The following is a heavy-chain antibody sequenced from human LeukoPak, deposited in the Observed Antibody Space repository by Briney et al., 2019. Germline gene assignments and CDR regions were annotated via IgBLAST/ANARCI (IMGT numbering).Heavy chain of an antibody. V-gene: IGHV4-38-2*01. Sequence: PSETLSLTCAVSGYSISSGYYWGWIRQPPGKGLEWIGSLYHSGSTYYNPSLKSRVTISVDTSKNQFSLKLSSVTAADTAVYYCARPLGYCSSTSCYHDAFDIWGQGTMVTVSS. D-gene: IGHD2-2*01. CDR2: LYHSGST. CDR1: GYSISSGYY. J-gene: IGHJ3*02. CDR3: ARPLGYCSSTSCYHDAFDI.